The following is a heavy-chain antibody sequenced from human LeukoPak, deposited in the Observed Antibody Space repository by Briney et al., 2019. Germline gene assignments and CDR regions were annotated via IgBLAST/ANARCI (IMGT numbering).Heavy chain of an antibody. Sequence: SETLSLTCTVSGGSISSSSYYWGWIRQPPGKGLEWIGEINHSGSTNYNPSLKSRVTISVDTSKNQFSLKLGSVTAADTAVYYCRSERYYGMDVWGQGTTVTVSS. CDR2: INHSGST. J-gene: IGHJ6*02. CDR1: GGSISSSSYY. V-gene: IGHV4-39*07. D-gene: IGHD1-1*01. CDR3: RSERYYGMDV.